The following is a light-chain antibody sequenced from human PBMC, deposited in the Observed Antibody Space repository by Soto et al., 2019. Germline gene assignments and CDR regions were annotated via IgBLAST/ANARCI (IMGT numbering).Light chain of an antibody. V-gene: IGKV3-20*01. CDR3: QQFGTSPVT. CDR2: GAS. Sequence: EIVLTQSPGTLSLSPGEGATLSCRASQSVSNNYLAWYQQKVGQAPRLLIYGASSRATGIPDRFSGSGSGTDFTLIISRLEPEDFAVYYCQQFGTSPVTFGQGTKLEIK. CDR1: QSVSNNY. J-gene: IGKJ2*01.